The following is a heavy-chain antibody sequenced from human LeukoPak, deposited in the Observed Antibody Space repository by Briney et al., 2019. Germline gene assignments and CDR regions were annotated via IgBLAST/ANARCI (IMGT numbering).Heavy chain of an antibody. V-gene: IGHV3-48*01. CDR3: AREPRGYAFDI. J-gene: IGHJ3*02. Sequence: PGGSLGLSCAASGFTFSSYSMNCVRQAPGKGLEWVSLITSSSTTIYYADSVKGRFTISRDNAKNSLYLQMNSLRAEDTAVYYCAREPRGYAFDIWGQGTMVTVSS. CDR1: GFTFSSYS. CDR2: ITSSSTTI.